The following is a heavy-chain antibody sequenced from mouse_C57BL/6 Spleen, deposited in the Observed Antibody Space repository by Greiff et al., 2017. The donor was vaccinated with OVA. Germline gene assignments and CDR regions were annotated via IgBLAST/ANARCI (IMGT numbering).Heavy chain of an antibody. D-gene: IGHD2-4*01. Sequence: EVKLMESGGGLVKPGGSLKLSCAASGFTFSSYAMSWVRQTPEKRLEWVATISDGGSYTYYPDNVKGRFTISRDNAKNNLYLQMSHLKSEDTAMYYCAREDDYDRPWFAYWGQGTLVTVSA. CDR1: GFTFSSYA. CDR2: ISDGGSYT. J-gene: IGHJ3*01. CDR3: AREDDYDRPWFAY. V-gene: IGHV5-4*01.